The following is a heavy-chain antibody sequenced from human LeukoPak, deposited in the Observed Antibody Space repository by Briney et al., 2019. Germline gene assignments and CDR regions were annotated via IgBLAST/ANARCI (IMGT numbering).Heavy chain of an antibody. Sequence: GGSLRLSCAASGFTFSSYAMHWVRQAPGKGLEWVAVISYDGSNKYYADSVKGRFTISRDNSKNTLYLQMNSLRAEDTAVYYCAKASGSGSCYALGYYFDYWGQGTLVTVSS. V-gene: IGHV3-30-3*01. D-gene: IGHD1-26*01. CDR3: AKASGSGSCYALGYYFDY. CDR1: GFTFSSYA. CDR2: ISYDGSNK. J-gene: IGHJ4*02.